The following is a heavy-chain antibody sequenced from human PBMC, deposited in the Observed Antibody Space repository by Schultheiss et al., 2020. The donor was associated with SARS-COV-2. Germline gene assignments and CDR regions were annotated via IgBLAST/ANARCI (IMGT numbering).Heavy chain of an antibody. D-gene: IGHD3-22*01. CDR1: GGSISSYY. CDR2: ISYSGST. CDR3: ARRNYYDSSGYPNPFDY. Sequence: SETLSLTCTVSGGSISSYYWSWIRQHPGKGLEWIGYISYSGSTYYNPSLKSRVTISVDTSKNQFSLKLSSVTAADTAVYYCARRNYYDSSGYPNPFDYWGQGTLVTVSS. J-gene: IGHJ4*02. V-gene: IGHV4-59*08.